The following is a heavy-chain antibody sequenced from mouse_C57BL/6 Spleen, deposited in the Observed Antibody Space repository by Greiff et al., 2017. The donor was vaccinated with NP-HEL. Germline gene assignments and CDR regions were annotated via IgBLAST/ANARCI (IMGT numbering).Heavy chain of an antibody. Sequence: EVQRVESGAELVKPGASVKLSCTASGFNIKDYYMHWVKQRTEQGLEWIGRIDPEDGETKYAPKFQGKATITADTSSNTAYLQLSSLTSEDTAVYYCAAPLLNRRYAMDYWGQGTSVTVSS. CDR2: IDPEDGET. J-gene: IGHJ4*01. V-gene: IGHV14-2*01. D-gene: IGHD6-1*01. CDR3: AAPLLNRRYAMDY. CDR1: GFNIKDYY.